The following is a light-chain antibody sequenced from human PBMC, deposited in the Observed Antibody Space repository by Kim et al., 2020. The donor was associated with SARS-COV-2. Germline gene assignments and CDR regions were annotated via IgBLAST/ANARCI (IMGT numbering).Light chain of an antibody. V-gene: IGKV3-20*01. CDR1: QSLSSSY. CDR3: QKYGSSPYT. Sequence: EIVLTQSPGTLSLSPGERATLSCRASQSLSSSYLAWYQQKPGQPPRLLIYGASNRATGIPDRFSGSGSGTDFTLTISRLEPEDFAVYYCQKYGSSPYTFGQGTKLEI. J-gene: IGKJ2*01. CDR2: GAS.